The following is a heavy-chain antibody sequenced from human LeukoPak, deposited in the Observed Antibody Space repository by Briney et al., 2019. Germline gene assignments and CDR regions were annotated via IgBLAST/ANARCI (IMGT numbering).Heavy chain of an antibody. CDR2: IKQDGSAK. CDR3: ARDNGWSADF. Sequence: GGSLRLSCAASGFTFSRHWMYWVRQAPGKGLEWVANIKQDGSAKPYVDSVKGRFTISRDNAKNSLFLQKNSLRAEDTAVYYCARDNGWSADFWGQGTLVTISS. V-gene: IGHV3-7*03. D-gene: IGHD2-15*01. J-gene: IGHJ4*02. CDR1: GFTFSRHW.